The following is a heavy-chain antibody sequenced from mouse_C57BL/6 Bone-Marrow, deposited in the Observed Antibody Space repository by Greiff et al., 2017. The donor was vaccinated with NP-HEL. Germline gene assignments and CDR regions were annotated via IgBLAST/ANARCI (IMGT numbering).Heavy chain of an antibody. CDR3: AREGYYYGSSPYDYDMDY. CDR1: GYTFPSHW. D-gene: IGHD1-1*01. CDR2: IFPGSGST. J-gene: IGHJ4*01. Sequence: VQLVESGPELVRPGASVKISCKAPGYTFPSHWMQWVRQRPGQGLEWIGEIFPGSGSTYYNEKFKGKATLTVDTSSSTAYMQLSSLTSEDSAVYFCAREGYYYGSSPYDYDMDYWGQGTSVTVSS. V-gene: IGHV1-56*01.